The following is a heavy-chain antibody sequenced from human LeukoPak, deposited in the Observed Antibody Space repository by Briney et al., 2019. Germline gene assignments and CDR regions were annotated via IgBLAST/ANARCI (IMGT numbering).Heavy chain of an antibody. Sequence: QTAGSLGLSCTGSGSTVGEYAMSWFRQAPGKGLEGVGFIRSKAYGGTTEYAASVKGRFTISRDDSKSIAYLQMNSLRTEDTAVYYCTRDGEPPAMVLYYFDDGGHGTVVTGFS. D-gene: IGHD5-18*01. CDR3: TRDGEPPAMVLYYFDD. V-gene: IGHV3-49*03. J-gene: IGHJ4*01. CDR2: IRSKAYGGTT. CDR1: GSTVGEYA.